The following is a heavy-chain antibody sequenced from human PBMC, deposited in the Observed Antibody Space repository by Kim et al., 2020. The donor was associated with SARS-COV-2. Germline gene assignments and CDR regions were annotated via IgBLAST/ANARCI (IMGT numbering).Heavy chain of an antibody. D-gene: IGHD1-7*01. CDR2: IYHSGST. Sequence: SETLSLTCAVSGDSITSSNWWTWVRQSPEKGLEWIGEIYHSGSTNYNPSLQSRVTISVDKSQNRFSLKLNSVTAADTAVYFCARDLRQVRTFSYFDYWGQGVLVTVSS. V-gene: IGHV4-4*02. J-gene: IGHJ4*02. CDR1: GDSITSSNW. CDR3: ARDLRQVRTFSYFDY.